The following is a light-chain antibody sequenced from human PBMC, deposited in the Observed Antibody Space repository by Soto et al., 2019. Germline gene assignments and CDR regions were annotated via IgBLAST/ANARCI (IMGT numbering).Light chain of an antibody. Sequence: DIQMTQSPSSLSASVGDRVTITCRASQSISSYLYWYQQKPGKAPKLLIYAASSLQSGVPSRFSGSGSGTDFTLTISSLEPEDFATYYCQQCYSTPGTFGQGTQVEIK. CDR3: QQCYSTPGT. J-gene: IGKJ1*01. CDR1: QSISSY. V-gene: IGKV1-39*01. CDR2: AAS.